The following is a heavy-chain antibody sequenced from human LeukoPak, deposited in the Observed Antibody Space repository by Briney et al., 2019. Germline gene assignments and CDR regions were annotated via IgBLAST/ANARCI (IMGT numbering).Heavy chain of an antibody. V-gene: IGHV1-69*01. CDR1: GGTFSSYA. Sequence: SVKVSCKASGGTFSSYAISWVRQAPGQGLEWMGGIIPIFGTANYAQKFQGRVTITADESTSTAYMELSSLRSEDTAVYYCAGSPKDYVWGSYRAVFDYWGQGTLVTVSS. CDR2: IIPIFGTA. D-gene: IGHD3-16*02. CDR3: AGSPKDYVWGSYRAVFDY. J-gene: IGHJ4*02.